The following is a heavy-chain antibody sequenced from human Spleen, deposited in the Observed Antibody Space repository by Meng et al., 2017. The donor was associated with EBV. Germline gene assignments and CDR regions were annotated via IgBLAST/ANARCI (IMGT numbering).Heavy chain of an antibody. CDR1: GGSIYAYY. D-gene: IGHD5-12*01. CDR2: AYYTGRT. V-gene: IGHV4-59*01. J-gene: IGHJ4*02. Sequence: VHLHQAGQGLVKPSETLSLTCSVAGGSIYAYYWNWIRQPPGKALEWIGYAYYTGRTNYNPSLKSRVTISLDTAKNEFSLDLSSVTAADTAVYYCARNGYDLYFDSWGQGSLVTVSS. CDR3: ARNGYDLYFDS.